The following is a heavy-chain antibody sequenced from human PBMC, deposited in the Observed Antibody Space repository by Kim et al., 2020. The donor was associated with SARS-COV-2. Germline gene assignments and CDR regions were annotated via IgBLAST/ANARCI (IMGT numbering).Heavy chain of an antibody. CDR2: IYYSGST. CDR3: ARYYYGSGSYSVYYYGMDV. J-gene: IGHJ6*02. CDR1: GGSISSGGYY. D-gene: IGHD3-10*01. Sequence: SETLSLTCTVSGGSISSGGYYWSWIRQHPGKGLEWIGYIYYSGSTYYNPSLKSRVTISVDTSKNQFSLKLSSVTAADTAVYYCARYYYGSGSYSVYYYGMDVWGQGTTVTVSS. V-gene: IGHV4-31*03.